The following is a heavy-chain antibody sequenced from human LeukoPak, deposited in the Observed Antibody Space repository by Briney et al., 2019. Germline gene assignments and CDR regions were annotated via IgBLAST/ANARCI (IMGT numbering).Heavy chain of an antibody. D-gene: IGHD5-18*01. J-gene: IGHJ4*02. CDR2: IIPIFGTA. CDR3: ASCGYSYGYYFDY. CDR1: GGTFSSYA. Sequence: SVKVSCKASGGTFSSYAISWVRQAPGQGLEWMGGIIPIFGTANYAQKFQGRVTITADGSTSTAYMELSSLRSEDTAVYYCASCGYSYGYYFDYWGQGTLVTVSS. V-gene: IGHV1-69*13.